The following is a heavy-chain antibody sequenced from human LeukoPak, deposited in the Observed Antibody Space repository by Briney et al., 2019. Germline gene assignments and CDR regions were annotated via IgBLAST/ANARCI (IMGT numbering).Heavy chain of an antibody. CDR1: GGTFSSYA. D-gene: IGHD2-15*01. CDR3: ARVRGGGPDAFDI. Sequence: SVKVSCKASGGTFSSYAISWVRQAPGQGLEWMGRIIPIFGIANYAQKFQGRVTITADKSTSTAYMELSSLRCEDTAVYYCARVRGGGPDAFDIWGQGTMVTVSS. CDR2: IIPIFGIA. V-gene: IGHV1-69*04. J-gene: IGHJ3*02.